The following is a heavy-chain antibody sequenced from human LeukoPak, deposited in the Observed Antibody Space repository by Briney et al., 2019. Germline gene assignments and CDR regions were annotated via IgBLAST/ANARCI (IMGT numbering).Heavy chain of an antibody. CDR2: ISSSSSYI. V-gene: IGHV3-21*01. D-gene: IGHD3-22*01. Sequence: GGSLRLSCAASGFTFSSYSMNWVRQAPGKGLEWVSSISSSSSYIYYADSVKGRFTISRDNAKNSLYLQMNSLRAEDTAVYYCARESSYYYDSSGPGFIDIWGQGTMVTVSS. J-gene: IGHJ3*02. CDR3: ARESSYYYDSSGPGFIDI. CDR1: GFTFSSYS.